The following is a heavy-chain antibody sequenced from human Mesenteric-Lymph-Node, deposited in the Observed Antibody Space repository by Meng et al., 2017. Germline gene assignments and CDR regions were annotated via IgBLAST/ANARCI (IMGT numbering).Heavy chain of an antibody. D-gene: IGHD3/OR15-3a*01. J-gene: IGHJ3*02. CDR3: AKDQFSNWARDAFDI. CDR2: ISGSGVTT. CDR1: GFTFSNYA. V-gene: IGHV3-23*01. Sequence: GGSLRLSCAASGFTFSNYAMSWVRQAPGKGLDWVSSISGSGVTTYYVDSVKGRFTISRDNSKNTLYLQMNSLRAEDAAVYYCAKDQFSNWARDAFDIWGQGTMVTVSS.